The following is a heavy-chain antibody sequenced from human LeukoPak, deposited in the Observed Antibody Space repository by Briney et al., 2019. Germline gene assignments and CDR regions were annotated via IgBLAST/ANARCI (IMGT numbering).Heavy chain of an antibody. D-gene: IGHD2-15*01. V-gene: IGHV3-49*03. CDR2: IRSKAYGGTT. J-gene: IGHJ5*02. Sequence: GGSLRLSCTASGFTFGDYAMSWFRQAPGKGLEWVGFIRSKAYGGTTEYAASVKGGFTISRDDSKSIAYLQMNSLKTEDTAVYYCTREASCSGGSCKFDPWGQGTLVTVSS. CDR3: TREASCSGGSCKFDP. CDR1: GFTFGDYA.